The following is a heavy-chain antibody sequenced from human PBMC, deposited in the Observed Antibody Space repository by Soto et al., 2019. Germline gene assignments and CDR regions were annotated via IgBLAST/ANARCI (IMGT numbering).Heavy chain of an antibody. CDR3: ARDGGSYYSYGMDV. J-gene: IGHJ6*02. V-gene: IGHV1-3*01. D-gene: IGHD1-26*01. CDR2: INAANGNT. CDR1: GYTFPSYA. Sequence: QVQLVQSGAEVKKPGASVKVSCKASGYTFPSYALHWVRQAPGQRLAWMGWINAANGNTKYSQKVQGRVTITRDTSESTAYMELSSLRSEDTAVYYCARDGGSYYSYGMDVWGQGTTVTVSS.